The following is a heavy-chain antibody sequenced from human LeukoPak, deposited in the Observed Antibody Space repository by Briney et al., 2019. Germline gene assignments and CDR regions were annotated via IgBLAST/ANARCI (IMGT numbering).Heavy chain of an antibody. V-gene: IGHV1-2*02. CDR1: GYTFTGYY. D-gene: IGHD2-15*01. CDR2: IDPSTGGT. Sequence: ASVKVSCKASGYTFTGYYLHWVRQAPGQGLEWMAWIDPSTGGTSYAQKFQGRVTMTRDTSISTAHMELSGLGSADTAVYYCAREYCSGSLCHQGFDFWGQGTLVTVSS. J-gene: IGHJ4*02. CDR3: AREYCSGSLCHQGFDF.